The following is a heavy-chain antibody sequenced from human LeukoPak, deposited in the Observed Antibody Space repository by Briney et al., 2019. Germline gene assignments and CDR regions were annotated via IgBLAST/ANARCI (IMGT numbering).Heavy chain of an antibody. J-gene: IGHJ4*02. V-gene: IGHV1-46*01. D-gene: IGHD5-24*01. CDR3: ARGARIWLQFKTSAGFDY. CDR2: INPSGGKR. Sequence: ASVKVSCKASGYTFTSYYMNWVRQAPGQGLEWMRMINPSGGKRNYAQKFQGRVTMTTDTSTSTVYMELSSLRSEDTAVYYCARGARIWLQFKTSAGFDYWGQGTLLTVSS. CDR1: GYTFTSYY.